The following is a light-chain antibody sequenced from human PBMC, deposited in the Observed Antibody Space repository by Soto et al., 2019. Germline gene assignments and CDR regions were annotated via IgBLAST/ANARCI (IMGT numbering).Light chain of an antibody. V-gene: IGKV1-5*01. CDR3: QQYDSFSIT. Sequence: DIQMTQSPSTLSASVGDRVTITCRASPSISTWLAWYQQKSGRAPKLLIYDSSSLESGVPSRFSGSGSGTEFSLTISSLQPDDFAPYFCQQYDSFSITFGQGTRLDIK. J-gene: IGKJ5*01. CDR2: DSS. CDR1: PSISTW.